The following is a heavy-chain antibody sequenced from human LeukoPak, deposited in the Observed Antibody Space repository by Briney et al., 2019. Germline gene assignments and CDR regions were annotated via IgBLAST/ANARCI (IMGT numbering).Heavy chain of an antibody. CDR2: INPNSGGT. D-gene: IGHD2-2*02. V-gene: IGHV1-2*02. CDR3: ARCDCTSTSCYIFDH. CDR1: GYTFTDYY. Sequence: GASVKVSCKASGYTFTDYYIHWVRQAPGQGLEWMGWINPNSGGTYFAQNFQGRVTLTRDASIRTAYMDLSRLRSDDTAVYYCARCDCTSTSCYIFDHWGQGTLVTVSS. J-gene: IGHJ4*02.